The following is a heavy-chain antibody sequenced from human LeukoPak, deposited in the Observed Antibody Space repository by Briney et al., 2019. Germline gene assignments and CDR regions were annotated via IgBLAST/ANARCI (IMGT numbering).Heavy chain of an antibody. D-gene: IGHD3-3*01. J-gene: IGHJ5*02. V-gene: IGHV3-74*01. Sequence: GGSLRLSCAASGFTFSSYWMHWARQAPGKGLVWVSRINSDGSSTSYADSVTGRFTISRDNAKNTLYLQMNSLRAEDTAVYYCARALYSYDFWSGYFTPTFDPWGQGTLVTVSS. CDR1: GFTFSSYW. CDR2: INSDGSST. CDR3: ARALYSYDFWSGYFTPTFDP.